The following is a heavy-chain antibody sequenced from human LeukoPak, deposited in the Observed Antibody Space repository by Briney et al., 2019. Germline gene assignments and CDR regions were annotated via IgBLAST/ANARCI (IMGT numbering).Heavy chain of an antibody. CDR1: GGSITSYY. D-gene: IGHD6-13*01. Sequence: PSETLSLTCTVSGGSITSYYWSWIRQPPGKGLEWIGYMYSSGTTSYNPSLKSRVTMSVDTSKNQFSLKLSSVTAADTAVYYCARFQAAAGTRGFDYWGQGTLVIVSS. V-gene: IGHV4-59*08. CDR2: MYSSGTT. J-gene: IGHJ4*02. CDR3: ARFQAAAGTRGFDY.